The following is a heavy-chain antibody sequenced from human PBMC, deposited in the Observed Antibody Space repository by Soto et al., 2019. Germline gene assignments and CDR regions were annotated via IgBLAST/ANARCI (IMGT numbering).Heavy chain of an antibody. J-gene: IGHJ5*02. D-gene: IGHD2-2*01. V-gene: IGHV1-18*01. Sequence: GASVKVSCKASGYIFINYGITWVRQAPGQGLEWMGWISGHNGNTKYADKLQGRATMTTDTSTTTAYMELRSLRSDDTAVYYCARDEVPAANWLDRWGQGTLVTVSS. CDR1: GYIFINYG. CDR3: ARDEVPAANWLDR. CDR2: ISGHNGNT.